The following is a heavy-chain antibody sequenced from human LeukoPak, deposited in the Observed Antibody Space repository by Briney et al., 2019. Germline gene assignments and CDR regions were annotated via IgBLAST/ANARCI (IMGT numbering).Heavy chain of an antibody. D-gene: IGHD2-21*01. V-gene: IGHV4-34*01. J-gene: IGHJ6*03. CDR3: ARLVGGDYYYYYYMDV. Sequence: SETLSLTCAVYGGSFSGYYWSWIRQPPGKGLEWIGEINHSGSTNYNPSLKSRVTISVDKSKNQFSLKLSSVTAADTAVYYCARLVGGDYYYYYYMDVWGKGTTVTVSS. CDR2: INHSGST. CDR1: GGSFSGYY.